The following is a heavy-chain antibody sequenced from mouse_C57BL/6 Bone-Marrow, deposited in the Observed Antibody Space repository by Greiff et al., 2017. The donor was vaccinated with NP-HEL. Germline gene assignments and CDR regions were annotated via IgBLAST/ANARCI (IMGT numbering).Heavy chain of an antibody. CDR1: GYTFTSYW. CDR2: IHPNSGST. CDR3: ARKDAMDY. V-gene: IGHV1-64*01. J-gene: IGHJ4*01. Sequence: VKLQQPGAELVKPGASVKSSCKASGYTFTSYWMHWVKQRPGQGLEWIGMIHPNSGSTNYNEKFKSKATLTVDKSSSTAYMQLSSLTSEDSAVYYCARKDAMDYWGQGTSVTVSS.